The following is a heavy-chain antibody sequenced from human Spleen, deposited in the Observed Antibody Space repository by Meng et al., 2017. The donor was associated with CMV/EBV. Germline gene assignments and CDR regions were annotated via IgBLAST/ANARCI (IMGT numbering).Heavy chain of an antibody. CDR3: AKEYFGADY. J-gene: IGHJ4*02. V-gene: IGHV3-11*04. D-gene: IGHD3-9*01. Sequence: GESLKISCAASGFTFNDYFISWIRQAPGKGLEWVSSMSSTYTTIYYANSVKGRFTISRDNAKRSLYLQMNSLRAEDTAVYYCAKEYFGADYWGQGTLVTVSS. CDR1: GFTFNDYF. CDR2: MSSTYTTI.